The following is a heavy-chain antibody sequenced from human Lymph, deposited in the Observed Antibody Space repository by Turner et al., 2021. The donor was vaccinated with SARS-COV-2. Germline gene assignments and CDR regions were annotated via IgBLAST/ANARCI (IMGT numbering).Heavy chain of an antibody. V-gene: IGHV1-24*01. J-gene: IGHJ6*02. CDR1: GYTLTELS. D-gene: IGHD2-15*01. CDR2: FDPEYGEI. Sequence: QVQLVQSGAEVKKPGASAKVSCKVSGYTLTELSMHWVRQAPGKGLGWMGGFDPEYGEIIYAQKFQGRVTMTEDTSTDTAYMGLSSLRSEDTAVYYCATVLCTGSSCYYYGMDVWGQGTTVTVSS. CDR3: ATVLCTGSSCYYYGMDV.